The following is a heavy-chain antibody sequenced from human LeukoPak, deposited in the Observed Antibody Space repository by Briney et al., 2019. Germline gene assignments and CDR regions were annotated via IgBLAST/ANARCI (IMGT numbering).Heavy chain of an antibody. CDR1: GFTFSTYA. CDR3: AKDLYGDYGGIDY. J-gene: IGHJ4*02. Sequence: GGSLRLSCAASGFTFSTYAMSWVRQAPGKGLEWVSVIRGSSISTYYADSVKGRFTISRDNSKNTVYLQMNSLRAEDTAIYYCAKDLYGDYGGIDYWGQGTLVTVSS. CDR2: IRGSSIST. V-gene: IGHV3-23*01. D-gene: IGHD4-17*01.